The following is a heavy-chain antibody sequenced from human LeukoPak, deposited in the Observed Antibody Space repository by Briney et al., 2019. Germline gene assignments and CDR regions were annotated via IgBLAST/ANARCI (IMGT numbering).Heavy chain of an antibody. CDR3: ARVGYYSAWAVDY. V-gene: IGHV3-7*01. Sequence: GGSLRLSCAASGFTFSNYWMGWVRQAPGRGLEWVANINEDGSEKYYVDSVKGRFTISRDNGKNSLYLQINSLRAEDTAVFYCARVGYYSAWAVDYWGQGTLVTVSS. D-gene: IGHD2-2*03. J-gene: IGHJ4*02. CDR2: INEDGSEK. CDR1: GFTFSNYW.